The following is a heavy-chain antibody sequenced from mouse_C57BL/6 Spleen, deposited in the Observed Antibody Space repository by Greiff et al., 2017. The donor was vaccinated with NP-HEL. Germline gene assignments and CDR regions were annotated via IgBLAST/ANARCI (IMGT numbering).Heavy chain of an antibody. CDR2: IYPRDGST. J-gene: IGHJ4*01. D-gene: IGHD1-1*01. CDR3: ARPAVVARYNYAMDY. Sequence: VQLQQSDAELVKPGASVKISCKVSGYTFTDHTIHWMKQRPEQGLEWIGYIYPRDGSTKYNEKFKVKATLTADKSSSTAYLQLNSLTSEDSAVYYCARPAVVARYNYAMDYWGQGTSVTVSS. CDR1: GYTFTDHT. V-gene: IGHV1-78*01.